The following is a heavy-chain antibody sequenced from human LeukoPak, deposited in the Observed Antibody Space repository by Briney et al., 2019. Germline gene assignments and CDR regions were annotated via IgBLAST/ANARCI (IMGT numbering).Heavy chain of an antibody. CDR2: IYYSGST. Sequence: SETLSLACTVSGGSISSGDYYWSWVRQPPGKGLEWIGYIYYSGSTYYNPSLTSRVTISVDTSKNQFSLKMTSVTAADTAVYFCARRPSYPDYWGQGTLVTVSS. CDR1: GGSISSGDYY. J-gene: IGHJ4*02. V-gene: IGHV4-30-4*01. CDR3: ARRPSYPDY. D-gene: IGHD5-18*01.